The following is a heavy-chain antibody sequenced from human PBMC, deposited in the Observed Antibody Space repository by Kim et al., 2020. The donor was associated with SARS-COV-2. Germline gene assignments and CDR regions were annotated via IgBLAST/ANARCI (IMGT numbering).Heavy chain of an antibody. CDR1: GFTFSSTW. CDR3: ATAGNYRVDN. Sequence: GGSLRLSCAASGFTFSSTWMHWVRQAPGEGLVWVSSMNSDGGVINYADSVKGRFTVSRDNAKNTLYLQMSSLRAEDTALYYCATAGNYRVDNGGQGTPV. D-gene: IGHD3-10*01. CDR2: MNSDGGVI. V-gene: IGHV3-74*01. J-gene: IGHJ4*02.